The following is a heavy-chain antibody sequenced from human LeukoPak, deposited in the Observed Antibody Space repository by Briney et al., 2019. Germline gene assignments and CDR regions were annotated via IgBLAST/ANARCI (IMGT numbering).Heavy chain of an antibody. CDR1: GFTFSSYW. CDR3: ARESLEYGDYEVVDY. CDR2: IKQDGSEK. J-gene: IGHJ4*02. Sequence: PGGSLRLSCAASGFTFSSYWMSWVRQAPGKGLEWVANIKQDGSEKYYVDSVKGRFTISRDNAKNSLYLQMNSLRAEDTAVYYCARESLEYGDYEVVDYWGQGTLVTVSS. V-gene: IGHV3-7*01. D-gene: IGHD4-17*01.